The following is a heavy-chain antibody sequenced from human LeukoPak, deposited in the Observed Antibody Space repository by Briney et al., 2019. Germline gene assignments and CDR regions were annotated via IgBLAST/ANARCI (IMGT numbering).Heavy chain of an antibody. V-gene: IGHV3-11*01. D-gene: IGHD3-3*01. CDR2: ISNSGSTV. CDR1: GFTFSDYY. J-gene: IGHJ4*02. CDR3: TRVSRGNSNCLEF. Sequence: WGVLRLSCAASGFTFSDYYMTWIRQAPGKGLEWISYISNSGSTVLYADSVKGRFTISRDNAKNSLYLQVNSLRAEDTAVYYCTRVSRGNSNCLEFWGQGTLVTVSS.